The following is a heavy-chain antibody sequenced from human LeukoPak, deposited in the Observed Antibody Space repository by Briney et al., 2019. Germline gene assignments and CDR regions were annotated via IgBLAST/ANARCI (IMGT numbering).Heavy chain of an antibody. CDR1: GFTFSDYY. CDR3: ARGQQLVPLDY. V-gene: IGHV3-11*05. J-gene: IGHJ4*02. CDR2: ISSSSSYT. D-gene: IGHD6-13*01. Sequence: GGSLRLSCAASGFTFSDYYMSWIRQAPGKGLEWVSYISSSSSYTNYADSVKGRFTISRDNAKNSLYLQMNSLRAEDTAVYYCARGQQLVPLDYWGLGTLVTVSS.